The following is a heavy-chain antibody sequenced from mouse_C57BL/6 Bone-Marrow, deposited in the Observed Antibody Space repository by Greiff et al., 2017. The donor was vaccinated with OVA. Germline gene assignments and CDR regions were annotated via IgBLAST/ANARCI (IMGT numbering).Heavy chain of an antibody. D-gene: IGHD1-1*01. J-gene: IGHJ3*01. CDR2: IYPRSGNT. Sequence: VKLQQSGAELARPGASVKLSCKASGYTFTSYGISWVKQRTGQGLEWIGEIYPRSGNTYYNEKFKGKATLTADKSSSTAYMELRSLTSEDSAVYFCARPGGFITTARGFAYWGQGTLVTVSA. V-gene: IGHV1-81*01. CDR1: GYTFTSYG. CDR3: ARPGGFITTARGFAY.